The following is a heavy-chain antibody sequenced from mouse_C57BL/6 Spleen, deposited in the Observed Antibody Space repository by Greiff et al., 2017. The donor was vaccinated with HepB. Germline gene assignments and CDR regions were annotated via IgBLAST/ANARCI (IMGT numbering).Heavy chain of an antibody. V-gene: IGHV5-2*01. J-gene: IGHJ3*01. Sequence: EVQLVESGGGLVQPGESLKLSCESNEYEFPSHDMSWVRKTPEKRLELVAAINSDGGSTYYPDTMERRFIISRDNTKKTLYLQMSSLRSEDTALYYCARHGIIQGYYGSSPFAYWGQGTLVTVSA. CDR1: EYEFPSHD. D-gene: IGHD1-1*01. CDR3: ARHGIIQGYYGSSPFAY. CDR2: INSDGGST.